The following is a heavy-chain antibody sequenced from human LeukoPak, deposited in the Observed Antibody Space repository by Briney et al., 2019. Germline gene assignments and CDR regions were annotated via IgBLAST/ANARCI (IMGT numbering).Heavy chain of an antibody. J-gene: IGHJ4*02. D-gene: IGHD3-9*01. CDR2: IHYTGAT. Sequence: KTSETPSLTFAVYGGSITGYYWSWIRQNPGGGPEGVGEIHYTGATSYNPSLKSRATISTDTSKNQFSLRLSSVTAADTAVYYCARGNILTGYCFDFWGQGALVTVSS. CDR1: GGSITGYY. V-gene: IGHV4-34*01. CDR3: ARGNILTGYCFDF.